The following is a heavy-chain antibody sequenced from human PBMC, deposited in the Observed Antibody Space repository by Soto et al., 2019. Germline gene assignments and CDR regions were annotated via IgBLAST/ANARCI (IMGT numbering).Heavy chain of an antibody. CDR1: GFTFSSYA. D-gene: IGHD5-18*01. V-gene: IGHV3-30-3*01. J-gene: IGHJ4*01. CDR2: ISYDGSNK. Sequence: QVQLVESGGGVVQPGRSLRLSCAASGFTFSSYAMHWVRQAPGKGLEWVAVISYDGSNKYYADSVKGRFTISRDNSKNTLYLQMNSLRAEDTAVYYCASSDTAMEYYFDYWGHGTLVTVSS. CDR3: ASSDTAMEYYFDY.